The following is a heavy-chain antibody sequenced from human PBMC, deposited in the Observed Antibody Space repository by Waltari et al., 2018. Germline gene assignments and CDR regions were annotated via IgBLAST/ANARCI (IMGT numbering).Heavy chain of an antibody. CDR3: ARGSAEKPFDT. V-gene: IGHV3-30*02. D-gene: IGHD3-9*01. J-gene: IGHJ4*02. CDR2: IRSDGSRG. Sequence: QVQLAESGGGMVQSGRSLRLSCEASGFTFSRHGLHWVRQAPGKGLEWVSFIRSDGSRGYYAESVKGRFTISRDNSNNILFLDMNSLRDDDTAVYFCARGSAEKPFDTWGQGALVTVSS. CDR1: GFTFSRHG.